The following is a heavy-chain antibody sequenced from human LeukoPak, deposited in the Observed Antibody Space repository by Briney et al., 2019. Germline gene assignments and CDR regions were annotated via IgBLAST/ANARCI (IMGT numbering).Heavy chain of an antibody. J-gene: IGHJ4*02. V-gene: IGHV3-23*01. CDR2: ISASGGST. Sequence: GGSLRLSCAASGFTFSSYAMSWVRQAPGKGLEWVSAISASGGSTYYADSAKGRFTISRDNSKNTLYLQMNSLRVEDTAVYYCAKGLKSWFVTGSTLDYWGQGTLVTVSS. CDR1: GFTFSSYA. D-gene: IGHD7-27*01. CDR3: AKGLKSWFVTGSTLDY.